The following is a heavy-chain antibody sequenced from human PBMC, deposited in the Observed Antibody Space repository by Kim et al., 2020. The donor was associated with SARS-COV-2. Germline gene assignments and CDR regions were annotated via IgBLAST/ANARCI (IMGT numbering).Heavy chain of an antibody. CDR3: ARGATYYDYIWGSYRYTGRFDY. Sequence: SETLSLTCTVSGGSISSYYWSWIRQPPGKGLEWIGYIYYSGSTNYNPSLKSRVTISVDTSKNQFSLKLSSVTAADTAVYYCARGATYYDYIWGSYRYTGRFDYWGQGTLVTVSS. D-gene: IGHD3-16*02. CDR1: GGSISSYY. J-gene: IGHJ4*02. V-gene: IGHV4-59*13. CDR2: IYYSGST.